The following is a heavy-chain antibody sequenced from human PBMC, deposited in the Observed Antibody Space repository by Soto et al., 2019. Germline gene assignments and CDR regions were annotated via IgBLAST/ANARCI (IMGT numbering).Heavy chain of an antibody. Sequence: QLQLQESGPGLVKPSQTLSLTCTVSRGSISSGAYYWGWIRQPPGKGLEWIANIYYSGSTFYNPSLKSRVTIPLDTSTNKFALKLRYVPPADTAAYFCARHEAGWYFDSWGQGPLVTVSS. CDR1: RGSISSGAYY. V-gene: IGHV4-39*01. CDR3: ARHEAGWYFDS. CDR2: IYYSGST. J-gene: IGHJ4*02. D-gene: IGHD6-25*01.